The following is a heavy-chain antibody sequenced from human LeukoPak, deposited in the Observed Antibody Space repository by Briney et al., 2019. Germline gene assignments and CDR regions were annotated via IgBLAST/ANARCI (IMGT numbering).Heavy chain of an antibody. J-gene: IGHJ3*02. V-gene: IGHV3-48*02. CDR2: ISSSSSTI. D-gene: IGHD1-26*01. CDR3: ARAEFRVGAVLAPGAFDI. CDR1: GFTFSSYS. Sequence: TGGSLRLSCAASGFTFSSYSMNWVRQAPGKGLEWVSYISSSSSTIYYADSVKGRFTISRDNAKNSLYLQMNSLRDEDTAVYYCARAEFRVGAVLAPGAFDIWGQGTMVTVSS.